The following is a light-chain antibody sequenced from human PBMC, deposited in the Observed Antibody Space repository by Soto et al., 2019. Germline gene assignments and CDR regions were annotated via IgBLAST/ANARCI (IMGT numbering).Light chain of an antibody. CDR1: QSISTW. CDR3: QRYYSFSWT. J-gene: IGKJ1*01. V-gene: IGKV1-5*01. Sequence: DTQMTQSPSTLSASVGASVTITCRVSQSISTWLAWYQQKPGKAPKLLIYDASSLEGRVTLRFIGSGSGTEFTLTISGLQPDDFGTYDCQRYYSFSWTFGQGTKVDI. CDR2: DAS.